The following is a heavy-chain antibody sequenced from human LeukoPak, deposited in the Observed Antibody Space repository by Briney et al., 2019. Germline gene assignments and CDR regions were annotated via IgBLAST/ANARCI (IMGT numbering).Heavy chain of an antibody. CDR1: GFTFSSYG. CDR2: ISYDGSNK. CDR3: ADGPFDY. J-gene: IGHJ4*02. V-gene: IGHV3-30*03. Sequence: AGGSLRLSCAASGFTFSSYGMHWVRQAPGKGLEWVAVISYDGSNKYYADSVKGRFTISRDNSKNTLYLQMNSLRAEDTAVYYCADGPFDYWGQGTLVTVSS.